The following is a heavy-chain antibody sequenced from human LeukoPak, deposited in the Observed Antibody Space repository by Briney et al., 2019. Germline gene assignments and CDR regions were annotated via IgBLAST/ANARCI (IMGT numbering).Heavy chain of an antibody. CDR2: ISGVSTYT. Sequence: GGSLRLSCAASGFTFSDYYMSWIRQAPGKGLEWVSYISGVSTYTNYADSVKGRFTISRDNDKNSLYLQMNNLRAEDTAVYYCARDLLDYGADVVDFWGQGTLVTVSS. CDR3: ARDLLDYGADVVDF. J-gene: IGHJ4*02. D-gene: IGHD4-17*01. V-gene: IGHV3-11*05. CDR1: GFTFSDYY.